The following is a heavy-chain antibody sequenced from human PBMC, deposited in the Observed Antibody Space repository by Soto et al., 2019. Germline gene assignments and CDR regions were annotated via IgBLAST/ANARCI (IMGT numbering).Heavy chain of an antibody. V-gene: IGHV3-11*01. CDR3: AREQWYQFVL. D-gene: IGHD2-2*01. Sequence: QVQLVESGGGLVNPGGSLRLSCAASGFTFSDFYMSRIRQSPGKGLEWVSTISSSGSTVAYADSVKGRSTISRDNAKNSLFLQMNSLKSEDTAVYYCAREQWYQFVLWGQGALATVSS. CDR1: GFTFSDFY. CDR2: ISSSGSTV. J-gene: IGHJ4*02.